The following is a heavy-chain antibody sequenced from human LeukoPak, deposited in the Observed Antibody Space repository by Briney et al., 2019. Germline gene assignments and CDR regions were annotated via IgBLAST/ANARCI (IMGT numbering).Heavy chain of an antibody. Sequence: GGSLRLSCAASGFTLRNAWMSWVRQAPGKGLGWVGRIKSKTDGGTTDYAAHVKGRFTISRDDSKNTLYLQMNSLKTEDTAVYYCTTGRPWFDPWGQGTLVTVSS. V-gene: IGHV3-15*01. CDR1: GFTLRNAW. J-gene: IGHJ5*02. CDR2: IKSKTDGGTT. CDR3: TTGRPWFDP.